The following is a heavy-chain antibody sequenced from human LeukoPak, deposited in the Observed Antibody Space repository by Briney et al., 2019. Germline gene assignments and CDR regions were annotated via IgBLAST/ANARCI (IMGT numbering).Heavy chain of an antibody. CDR3: ARNSGSIYPFDY. D-gene: IGHD3-22*01. V-gene: IGHV1-46*01. CDR2: INPSGGST. J-gene: IGHJ4*02. Sequence: ASVKVSCKASGYTFTSYYMHWVRQAPGQALEWMGIINPSGGSTSYAQKFQGRVTMTRDTSTSTVYMELSSLRSEDTAVYYCARNSGSIYPFDYWGQGTLVTVSS. CDR1: GYTFTSYY.